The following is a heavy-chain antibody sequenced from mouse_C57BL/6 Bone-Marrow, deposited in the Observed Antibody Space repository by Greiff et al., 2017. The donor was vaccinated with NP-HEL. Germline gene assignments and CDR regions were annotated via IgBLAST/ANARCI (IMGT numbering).Heavy chain of an antibody. CDR3: ATHGSSYCAMDY. V-gene: IGHV1-47*01. CDR2: FHPYNDDT. CDR1: GYTFTTYP. Sequence: VKVVESGAELVKPGASVKMSCKASGYTFTTYPIEWMKQNHGKSLEWIGNFHPYNDDTKYNEKFKGKATLTVEKSSSTVYLELSRLTSDDSAVYYCATHGSSYCAMDYWGQGTSVTVSS. D-gene: IGHD1-1*01. J-gene: IGHJ4*01.